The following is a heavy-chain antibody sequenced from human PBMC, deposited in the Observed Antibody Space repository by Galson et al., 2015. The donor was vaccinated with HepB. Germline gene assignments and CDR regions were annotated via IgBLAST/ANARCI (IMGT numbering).Heavy chain of an antibody. Sequence: SLRLSCAASGFTLSSYGMHWVRQAPGKGLEWAAVIWYDGSNKNYADSVKGRFTISRDNSKNTLYLQMNSLRAEDTAVYYCARDPGFPRYYYYYMDVWGKGTTVTVSS. CDR1: GFTLSSYG. CDR2: IWYDGSNK. CDR3: ARDPGFPRYYYYYMDV. D-gene: IGHD3-10*01. J-gene: IGHJ6*03. V-gene: IGHV3-33*01.